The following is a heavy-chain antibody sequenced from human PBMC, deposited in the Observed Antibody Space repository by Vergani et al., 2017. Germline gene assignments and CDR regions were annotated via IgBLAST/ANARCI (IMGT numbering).Heavy chain of an antibody. D-gene: IGHD6-13*01. CDR1: GGSISSGSYY. CDR3: ARDPLYSTTWPFLLLDMDV. V-gene: IGHV4-61*02. Sequence: QVQLQESGPGLVRPSQTLSLTCTVSGGSISSGSYYWSWFRQPAGRGLEWIGRFYTGGGTSYNPSLKSRVTISVDTSKNQFSLQLSSVTAADTAVYYCARDPLYSTTWPFLLLDMDVWGQGTTVTVSS. J-gene: IGHJ6*02. CDR2: FYTGGGT.